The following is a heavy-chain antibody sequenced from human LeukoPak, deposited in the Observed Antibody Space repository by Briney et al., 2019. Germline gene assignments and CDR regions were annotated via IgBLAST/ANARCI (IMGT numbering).Heavy chain of an antibody. CDR1: GGTFSSYA. Sequence: GASVKVSCKASGGTFSSYAISWVRQAPGQGLEWMGRIIPILGIANYAQKFQGRVTITADKSTSTAYMELSSLRSEDTAVYYCAAGTGGFGELLEPISTYWGQGTLVTVSS. D-gene: IGHD3-10*01. V-gene: IGHV1-69*04. CDR3: AAGTGGFGELLEPISTY. CDR2: IIPILGIA. J-gene: IGHJ4*02.